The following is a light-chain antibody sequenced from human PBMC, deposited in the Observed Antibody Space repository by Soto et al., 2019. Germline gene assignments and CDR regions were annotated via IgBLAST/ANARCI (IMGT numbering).Light chain of an antibody. CDR2: GAS. CDR1: QSVSSIS. J-gene: IGKJ1*01. Sequence: EIELTQSPGTLSLSPGERATLSCRASQSVSSISLAWYQQKPGQAPRLLIYGASSRATGIPDRFSGSGSGTDFTLTISRLEPEDSAVYYCQQYGSSSWTFGQGTKVEIK. V-gene: IGKV3-20*01. CDR3: QQYGSSSWT.